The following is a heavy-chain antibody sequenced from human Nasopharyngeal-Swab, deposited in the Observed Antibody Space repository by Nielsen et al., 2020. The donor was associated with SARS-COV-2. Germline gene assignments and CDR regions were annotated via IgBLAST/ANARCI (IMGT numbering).Heavy chain of an antibody. Sequence: VRQAPGKELEWVSYISGGSRAIYYADSVKGRSTISRDNGKNSLYLQMSSLRDEDTAVYYCARDSRVAYSMDVWGQGTTVTVSS. CDR2: ISGGSRAI. CDR3: ARDSRVAYSMDV. D-gene: IGHD2-15*01. J-gene: IGHJ6*02. V-gene: IGHV3-48*02.